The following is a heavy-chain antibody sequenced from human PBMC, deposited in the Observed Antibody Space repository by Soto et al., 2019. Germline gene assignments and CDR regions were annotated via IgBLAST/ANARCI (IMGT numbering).Heavy chain of an antibody. V-gene: IGHV3-53*01. Sequence: GGSLRLSCTASGFSVGSTSMNWVRQAPGGGLQWISIMYSGGRTFYADAVKGRFPISSDYAKNTLYLQMNSLRAADTAIYSGARDQPSSDVWSGFLGGEFSDYCMGVWGQGTTDTVS. CDR2: MYSGGRT. CDR1: GFSVGSTS. J-gene: IGHJ6*02. D-gene: IGHD3-3*01. CDR3: ARDQPSSDVWSGFLGGEFSDYCMGV.